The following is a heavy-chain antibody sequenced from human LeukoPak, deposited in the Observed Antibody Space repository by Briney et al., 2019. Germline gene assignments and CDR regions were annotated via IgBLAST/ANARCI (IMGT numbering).Heavy chain of an antibody. V-gene: IGHV3-48*03. Sequence: PGGSLRLSCAASGFDFGAYEMNWVRQASGKGLEWVAYFAGSDTTTYYADSVKGRFIISRDNARNSLYLQMNSLRAGDTALYYCTTLGYHLDSWGQGTLVTVSS. CDR2: FAGSDTTT. CDR1: GFDFGAYE. CDR3: TTLGYHLDS. J-gene: IGHJ4*02. D-gene: IGHD3-22*01.